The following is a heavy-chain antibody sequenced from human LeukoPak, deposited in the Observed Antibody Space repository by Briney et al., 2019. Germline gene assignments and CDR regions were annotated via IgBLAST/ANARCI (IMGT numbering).Heavy chain of an antibody. CDR2: ISSTSTSI. CDR3: ARERSGSFDY. CDR1: GFTFSSHT. D-gene: IGHD2-15*01. Sequence: GGSLRLSGAASGFTFSSHTMNWVRQAPGKGREGVSSISSTSTSIYHADSVKGRFTISRDNTKNSLYLQMNSLRAEDTAVYYCARERSGSFDYWGQGTLVTVSS. V-gene: IGHV3-21*04. J-gene: IGHJ4*02.